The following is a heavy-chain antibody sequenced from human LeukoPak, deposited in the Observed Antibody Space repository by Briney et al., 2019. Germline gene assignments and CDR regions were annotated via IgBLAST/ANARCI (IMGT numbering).Heavy chain of an antibody. V-gene: IGHV3-23*01. CDR3: ARACSGGSCYLAAFDI. D-gene: IGHD2-15*01. J-gene: IGHJ3*02. CDR1: GFTFSSYA. Sequence: GGSLRLSCAASGFTFSSYAVSWVRQAPGQGLEWVSAVSSSGGSAYYADSVKGRFTISRDNSKNTVYLQVNSLRAEDTAVYYCARACSGGSCYLAAFDIWGQGTMVTVSS. CDR2: VSSSGGSA.